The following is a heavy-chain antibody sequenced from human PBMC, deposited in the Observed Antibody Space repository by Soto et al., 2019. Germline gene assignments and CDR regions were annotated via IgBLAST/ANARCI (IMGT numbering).Heavy chain of an antibody. V-gene: IGHV3-23*01. CDR3: AKATLRVVHPLVFDH. J-gene: IGHJ4*02. Sequence: GSLRLSCEASGFSFSSSAMNWVLQAPGKGLEWISVISGSGGATYFADSVKGRFTISRDNSKNTLYLQMNSLRAEDTAVYYCAKATLRVVHPLVFDHWGQGSLVTAPQ. CDR1: GFSFSSSA. D-gene: IGHD3-3*01. CDR2: ISGSGGAT.